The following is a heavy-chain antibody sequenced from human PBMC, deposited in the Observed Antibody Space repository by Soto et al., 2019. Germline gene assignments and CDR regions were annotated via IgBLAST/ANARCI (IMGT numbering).Heavy chain of an antibody. V-gene: IGHV4-59*01. CDR2: IYYSGST. Sequence: SETLSLTCTVSGGSISSYYWSWIRQPPGKGLEWIGYIYYSGSTNYNPSLKSRVTISVDTSKNQFSLKLSSVTAADTAVYYCARSSRGSRYDFWSGYYDNWFDPWGQGTLVTVS. J-gene: IGHJ5*02. CDR3: ARSSRGSRYDFWSGYYDNWFDP. CDR1: GGSISSYY. D-gene: IGHD3-3*01.